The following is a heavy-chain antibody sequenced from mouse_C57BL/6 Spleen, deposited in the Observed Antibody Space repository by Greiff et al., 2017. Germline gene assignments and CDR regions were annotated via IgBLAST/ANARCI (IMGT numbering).Heavy chain of an antibody. D-gene: IGHD2-4*01. V-gene: IGHV2-6*03. CDR2: IWSEWST. CDR1: GFSLTSYG. J-gene: IGHJ4*01. CDR3: ARGDYDDYDEGYARVD. Sequence: VQVVESGPGLVAPSQSLSITCTVSGFSLTSYGVNWVRQPPGKGLEWLVVIWSEWSTTYNSARKSRLGISNDNCKRHVLLKMNSLQTDDTAMYYSARGDYDDYDEGYARVDWGQGTSVTVSS.